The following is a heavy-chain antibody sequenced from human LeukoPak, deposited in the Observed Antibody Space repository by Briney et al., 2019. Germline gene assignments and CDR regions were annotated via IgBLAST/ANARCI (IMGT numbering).Heavy chain of an antibody. V-gene: IGHV3-23*01. CDR3: ARDTTSIRGACGY. D-gene: IGHD2/OR15-2a*01. CDR1: GFTFSTYG. Sequence: GGSLRLSCAASGFTFSTYGMSWVRQAPGKGLEWVSAVGSDGINTAYADSVKGRFTISRDNSKNTLYLQLSSLRAEDTAVYYCARDTTSIRGACGYWGQGTLVTVSS. J-gene: IGHJ4*02. CDR2: VGSDGINT.